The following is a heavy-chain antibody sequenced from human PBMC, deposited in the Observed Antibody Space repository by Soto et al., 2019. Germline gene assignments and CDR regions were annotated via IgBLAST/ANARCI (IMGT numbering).Heavy chain of an antibody. Sequence: VQLVQSGAEVKKPGSSVKVSCEASGGTFTSYAISWVRQAPGQGLEWMGGIIPIFVTANYAQKFQGRVTITADESTSTTYMELSSLRSEDTAVYYCARAGLTYYYDSSGYYPFYYLDSWGQGTLVTVSS. J-gene: IGHJ4*02. V-gene: IGHV1-69*01. D-gene: IGHD3-22*01. CDR2: IIPIFVTA. CDR1: GGTFTSYA. CDR3: ARAGLTYYYDSSGYYPFYYLDS.